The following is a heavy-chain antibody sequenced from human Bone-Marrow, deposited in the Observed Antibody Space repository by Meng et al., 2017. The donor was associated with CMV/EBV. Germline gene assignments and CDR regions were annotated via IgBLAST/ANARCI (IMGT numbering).Heavy chain of an antibody. CDR2: INSDGSST. V-gene: IGHV3-74*01. CDR3: ARAGGGYDILTGYYYYYYGMDV. Sequence: GGSLRLSCAASGFTFSSYWMHWVRQAPGKGLVWVSRINSDGSSTSYADSVKGRFTISRDNAKNTLYLQMNSLRAEDTAVYYCARAGGGYDILTGYYYYYYGMDVWGQGITVIVSS. CDR1: GFTFSSYW. D-gene: IGHD3-9*01. J-gene: IGHJ6*02.